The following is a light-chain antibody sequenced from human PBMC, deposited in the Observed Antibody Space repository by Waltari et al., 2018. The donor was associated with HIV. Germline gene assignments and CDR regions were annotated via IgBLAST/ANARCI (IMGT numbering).Light chain of an antibody. V-gene: IGKV3-15*01. Sequence: ILLTQSPATLSVSPGDRATLSCTASQSVFNNLAWYQQRPGQAPRLLIYGASTRITTVPDRFSGSGSGTEFTLTINNLQSEDLGLYYCQQYNDWLEPTFGGETKVEV. CDR3: QQYNDWLEPT. J-gene: IGKJ4*01. CDR1: QSVFNN. CDR2: GAS.